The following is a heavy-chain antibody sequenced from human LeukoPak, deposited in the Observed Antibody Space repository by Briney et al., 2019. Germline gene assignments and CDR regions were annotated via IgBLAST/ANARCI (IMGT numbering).Heavy chain of an antibody. CDR3: AAQIFITIFGVVIGPYYYYGMDV. Sequence: GGSLRLSCAASGFTVSSNYMSWVRQAPGKGLEWVSVIYSGGSTYYADSVKGRFTISRDNSKNTLYLQMNSLRAEDTAVYYCAAQIFITIFGVVIGPYYYYGMDVWGQGTTVTVSS. CDR2: IYSGGST. J-gene: IGHJ6*02. D-gene: IGHD3-3*01. CDR1: GFTVSSNY. V-gene: IGHV3-66*01.